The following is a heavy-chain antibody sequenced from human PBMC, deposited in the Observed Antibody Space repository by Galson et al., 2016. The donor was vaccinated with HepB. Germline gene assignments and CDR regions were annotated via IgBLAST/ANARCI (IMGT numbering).Heavy chain of an antibody. Sequence: SLRLSCAASGFTFSSYWMSWVRQAPGKGLEWVANIKQDGSEKYYVDSVKGRFTISRDNAKNSLYLQMNSLRAEDTAVYYCARDPSSWHYFFYYYMGVWGEGTTVTVSS. V-gene: IGHV3-7*03. CDR3: ARDPSSWHYFFYYYMGV. J-gene: IGHJ6*03. D-gene: IGHD6-13*01. CDR1: GFTFSSYW. CDR2: IKQDGSEK.